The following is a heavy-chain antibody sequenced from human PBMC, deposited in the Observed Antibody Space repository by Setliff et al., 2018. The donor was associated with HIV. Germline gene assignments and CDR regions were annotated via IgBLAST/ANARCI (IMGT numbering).Heavy chain of an antibody. CDR2: ISSSSSPI. V-gene: IGHV3-48*04. CDR1: GFSFSDYH. J-gene: IGHJ4*02. Sequence: PGESPKISCAASGFSFSDYHMNWVRQAPGKGLEWISFISSSSSPIYYADSVKGRFTISRDNAKNSLFLQMNSLRAEDTAMYYCARLDFFDSSTYPPYDSWGQGTLVTVSS. D-gene: IGHD3-22*01. CDR3: ARLDFFDSSTYPPYDS.